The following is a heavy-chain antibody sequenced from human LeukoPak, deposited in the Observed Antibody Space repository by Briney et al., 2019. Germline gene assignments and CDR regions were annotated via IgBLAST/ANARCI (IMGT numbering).Heavy chain of an antibody. J-gene: IGHJ3*01. CDR2: IIPIGDIA. CDR3: ARISDSTRVTAAFGV. CDR1: GDTFRTYD. D-gene: IGHD2-2*01. Sequence: ASVKVSCKTSGDTFRTYDIHWVRQAPGQGLEWMGRIIPIGDIADYAQKFQGRVTMTADKSTTTAYMEVRSLKSEDTAFYYCARISDSTRVTAAFGVWGQGTMVTVS. V-gene: IGHV1-69*04.